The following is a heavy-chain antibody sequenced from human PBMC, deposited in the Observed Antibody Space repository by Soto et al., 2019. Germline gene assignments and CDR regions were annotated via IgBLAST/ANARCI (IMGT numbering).Heavy chain of an antibody. D-gene: IGHD3-16*02. CDR2: ISGSGGST. Sequence: PGESLRLSCAASGFTFSSYAMSWVRQAPGKGLEWVSAISGSGGSTYYADSVKGRFTISRDNSKNTLYLQMNGLRAEDTAVYYCAKEIYYDYVWGSYRAQYYYGMDVWGQGTTVTVSS. J-gene: IGHJ6*02. V-gene: IGHV3-23*01. CDR1: GFTFSSYA. CDR3: AKEIYYDYVWGSYRAQYYYGMDV.